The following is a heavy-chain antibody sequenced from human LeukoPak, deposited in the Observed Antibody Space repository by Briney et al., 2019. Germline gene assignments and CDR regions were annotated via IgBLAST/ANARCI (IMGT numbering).Heavy chain of an antibody. CDR1: GFSFRDFW. CDR2: INQGGSVK. Sequence: GGSLRLSCAASGFSFRDFWMTWVRQAPGKGLEWVANINQGGSVKYYVDSVKGRFTISRDDAESSLYVQMNSLRDEDTAVYYCARFGYSGWNLEYWGQGTPVTVSS. CDR3: ARFGYSGWNLEY. D-gene: IGHD5-12*01. V-gene: IGHV3-7*01. J-gene: IGHJ4*02.